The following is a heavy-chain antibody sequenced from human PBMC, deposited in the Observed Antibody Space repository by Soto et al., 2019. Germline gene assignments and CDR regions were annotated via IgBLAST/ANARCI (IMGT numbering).Heavy chain of an antibody. J-gene: IGHJ3*02. CDR2: IIPILGIA. D-gene: IGHD3-10*01. Sequence: QVQLVQSLAEVNKPGSSVKVSCNASGVTFSSYTISWVRQAPGQGLEWMGRIIPILGIANYAQKFQGRVTITADKSTSKVYMELSSLSSEETDLYDCARGVIGPPAFDIWGQVSMVTVSS. CDR3: ARGVIGPPAFDI. V-gene: IGHV1-69*02. CDR1: GVTFSSYT.